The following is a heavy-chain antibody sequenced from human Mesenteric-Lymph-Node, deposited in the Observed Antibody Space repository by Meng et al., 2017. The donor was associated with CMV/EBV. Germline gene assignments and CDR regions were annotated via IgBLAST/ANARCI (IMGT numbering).Heavy chain of an antibody. CDR2: FTRCISI. V-gene: IGHV4-34*13. CDR3: AGEHSAMVPTASLGYFRVDP. Sequence: GTYCCSWLRHPPRQGLQWIREFTRCISINYSPSLLSRVTMSVDTSTSQFSLRLGSVTAADPAVYYCAGEHSAMVPTASLGYFRVDPCGQGALVTVSS. J-gene: IGHJ5*02. CDR1: GTYC. D-gene: IGHD2/OR15-2a*01.